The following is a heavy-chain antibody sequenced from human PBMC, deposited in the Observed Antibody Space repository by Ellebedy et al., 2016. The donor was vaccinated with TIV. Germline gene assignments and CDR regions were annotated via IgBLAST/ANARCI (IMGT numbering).Heavy chain of an antibody. CDR2: IKQDGSEK. V-gene: IGHV3-7*03. CDR1: GFTFSSYW. D-gene: IGHD1-7*01. CDR3: TTDYQLELLGTHYYYYMDV. J-gene: IGHJ6*03. Sequence: GESLKISXAASGFTFSSYWMSWVRQAPGKGLEWVANIKQDGSEKYYVDSVKGRFTISRDNAKNSLYLQMNSLKTEDTAVYYCTTDYQLELLGTHYYYYMDVWGKGTTVTVSS.